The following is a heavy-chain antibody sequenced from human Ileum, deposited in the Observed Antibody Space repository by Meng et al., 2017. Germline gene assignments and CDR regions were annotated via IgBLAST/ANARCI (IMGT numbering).Heavy chain of an antibody. CDR2: LHSNENT. V-gene: IGHV4-39*07. D-gene: IGHD3-9*01. J-gene: IGHJ5*02. CDR3: ARQPTGYPNWFDP. Sequence: SETLSPTCTVSGGSTSFSSHSWGWIRQTPGTGLEWIGRLHSNENTYYNPSLRSRVTISADTPKNQFSLSLSSVTAADTAVYYCARQPTGYPNWFDPWGQGTLVTVSS. CDR1: GGSTSFSSHS.